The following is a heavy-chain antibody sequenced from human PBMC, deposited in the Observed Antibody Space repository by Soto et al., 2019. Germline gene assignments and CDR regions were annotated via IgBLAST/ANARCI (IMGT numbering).Heavy chain of an antibody. Sequence: EVQLVETGGGLIQPGGSLRLSCAASGFTFSSYEMNWVRQAPGKGLEWVSYISSSGSTIYYADSVKGRFTISRDNAKNSLYLQMNSLRAEDTAVYYCARMFGELDYWGQGTLVTVSS. CDR1: GFTFSSYE. D-gene: IGHD3-10*02. CDR2: ISSSGSTI. V-gene: IGHV3-48*03. CDR3: ARMFGELDY. J-gene: IGHJ4*02.